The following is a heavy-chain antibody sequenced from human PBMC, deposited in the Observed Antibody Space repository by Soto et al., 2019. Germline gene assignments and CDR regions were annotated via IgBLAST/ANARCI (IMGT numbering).Heavy chain of an antibody. D-gene: IGHD3-22*01. CDR2: IYPGDSDT. V-gene: IGHV5-51*01. CDR1: GYSFTSYW. J-gene: IGHJ4*02. CDR3: ARVLNYYDSSGYYRALDY. Sequence: GESLKISCKGSGYSFTSYWIGWVRQMPGKGLEWMGIIYPGDSDTRYSPSFQGQVTISADKSISTAYLQWSSLKDSDTAMYYCARVLNYYDSSGYYRALDYWGQGTLVTVSS.